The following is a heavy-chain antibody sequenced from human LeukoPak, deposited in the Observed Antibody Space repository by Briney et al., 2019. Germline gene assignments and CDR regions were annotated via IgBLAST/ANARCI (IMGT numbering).Heavy chain of an antibody. CDR3: ARDPDSSGYYFDY. CDR2: IYSGDIT. CDR1: GFIVRSNY. V-gene: IGHV3-53*01. J-gene: IGHJ4*02. D-gene: IGHD3-22*01. Sequence: GGSLRLSCAASGFIVRSNYMSWVRQTPGRGLEWVSVIYSGDITYYADSVKGRFTISRDSSKNTLYLQMYSLRAEDTAVYYCARDPDSSGYYFDYWGQGTLVTVSS.